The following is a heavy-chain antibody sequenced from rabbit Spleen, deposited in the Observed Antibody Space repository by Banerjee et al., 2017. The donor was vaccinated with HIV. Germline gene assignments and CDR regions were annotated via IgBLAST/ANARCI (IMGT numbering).Heavy chain of an antibody. V-gene: IGHV1S45*01. CDR3: ARGDNLDDNGMDL. D-gene: IGHD2-1*01. Sequence: QEQLEESGGGLVQPEGSLALTCKASGFSLSNSYYMCWVRQAPGKGLEWIACIYAGSSGTTYYVSWAKGRFTISKTSSTTVTLQMTSLTAADTATYFCARGDNLDDNGMDLWGQGTLVTVS. CDR2: IYAGSSGTT. J-gene: IGHJ6*01. CDR1: GFSLSNSYY.